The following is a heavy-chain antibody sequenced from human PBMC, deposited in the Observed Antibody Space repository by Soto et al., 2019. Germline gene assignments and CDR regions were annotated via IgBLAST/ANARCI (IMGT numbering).Heavy chain of an antibody. D-gene: IGHD2-21*01. Sequence: GALRLSCAASGFTFSSYGFHWVRQAPGKGLEWVALISHDGSAKNYADSATGRFTISRDNSRNTLYLQMSSLRVEDTAVYYCANGSCGTNCYTPDYWGQGNLVTVSS. V-gene: IGHV3-30*18. CDR1: GFTFSSYG. CDR3: ANGSCGTNCYTPDY. CDR2: ISHDGSAK. J-gene: IGHJ4*02.